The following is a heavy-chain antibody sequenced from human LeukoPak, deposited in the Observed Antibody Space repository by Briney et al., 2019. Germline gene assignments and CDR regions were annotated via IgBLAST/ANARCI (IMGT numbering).Heavy chain of an antibody. J-gene: IGHJ4*02. CDR3: AYEEGDGFTDA. CDR1: GFIFDTYA. Sequence: GRSLRLACATSGFIFDTYAMHWVRQAPGKGLEWVAFISFDGNYKYYADSVKGRFAISRDNSKNTLYLQMNSLRLEDTAVYYCAYEEGDGFTDAWGRGTLVTVSS. D-gene: IGHD5-24*01. CDR2: ISFDGNYK. V-gene: IGHV3-30-3*02.